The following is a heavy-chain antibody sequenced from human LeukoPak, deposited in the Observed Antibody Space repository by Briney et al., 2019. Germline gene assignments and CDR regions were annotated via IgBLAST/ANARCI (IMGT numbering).Heavy chain of an antibody. Sequence: SETLSLTCTVSGGSISSSSYYWGWIRQPPGKGLEWIGSIYYSGSTYYNPSLKSRVTISVDTSKNQFSLKLSSVTAADTAVYYCVSANHFRNWFDPWGQGTLVTVSS. CDR3: VSANHFRNWFDP. CDR1: GGSISSSSYY. V-gene: IGHV4-39*01. D-gene: IGHD1-14*01. CDR2: IYYSGST. J-gene: IGHJ5*02.